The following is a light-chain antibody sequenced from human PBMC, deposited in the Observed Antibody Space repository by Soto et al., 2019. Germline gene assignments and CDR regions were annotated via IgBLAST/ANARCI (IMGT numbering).Light chain of an antibody. CDR3: QQYDDWMRLT. Sequence: EVVMTQFPATLSVSPGERATLSCRASQSVNIYLAWYQQKPGQAPRLLIFGATYRATGMPARFSGSGSGTAFNLTISSLQSEDFGVYFCQQYDDWMRLTFGGGTKVEIK. J-gene: IGKJ4*01. CDR2: GAT. CDR1: QSVNIY. V-gene: IGKV3D-15*01.